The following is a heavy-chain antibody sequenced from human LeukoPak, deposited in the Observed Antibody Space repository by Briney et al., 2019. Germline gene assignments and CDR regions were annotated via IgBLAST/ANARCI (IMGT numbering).Heavy chain of an antibody. V-gene: IGHV4-59*01. J-gene: IGHJ4*02. CDR1: GGSISSYY. CDR2: IYYSGST. CDR3: ARAPRYSSSWIDY. D-gene: IGHD6-13*01. Sequence: SETLSLTCTVSGGSISSYYWSWIRQPPEKGLEWIGYIYYSGSTNYNPSLKSRVTISVDTSKNQFSLKLSSVTAADTAVYYCARAPRYSSSWIDYWGQGTLVTVSS.